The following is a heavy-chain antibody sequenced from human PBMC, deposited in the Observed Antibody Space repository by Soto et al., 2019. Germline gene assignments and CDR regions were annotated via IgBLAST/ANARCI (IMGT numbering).Heavy chain of an antibody. CDR2: IYWDDDK. CDR3: AHSGDGYNFNWFDP. Sequence: QITLKESGPTLMKPTQTLTLTCTFSGFSLSTSGVGVGWIRQPPGKALEWLALIYWDDDKRYSPSLKSRLTTXKXTXXNPVVLTMTNMDPVDTATYYCAHSGDGYNFNWFDPWGQGTLVTVSS. CDR1: GFSLSTSGVG. D-gene: IGHD5-12*01. J-gene: IGHJ5*02. V-gene: IGHV2-5*02.